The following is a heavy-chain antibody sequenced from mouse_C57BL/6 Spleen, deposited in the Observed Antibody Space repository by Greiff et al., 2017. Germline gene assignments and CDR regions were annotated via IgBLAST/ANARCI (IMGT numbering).Heavy chain of an antibody. J-gene: IGHJ2*01. CDR1: GYTFTDYN. D-gene: IGHD1-1*01. V-gene: IGHV1-18*01. Sequence: VQLKESGPELVKPGASVKIPCKASGYTFTDYNMDWVKQSHGKSLEWIGDINPNNGGTIYNQKFKGKATLTVDKSSSTAYMELRSLASEDTAVYYCARLDGSPDYWGQGTTLTVSS. CDR3: ARLDGSPDY. CDR2: INPNNGGT.